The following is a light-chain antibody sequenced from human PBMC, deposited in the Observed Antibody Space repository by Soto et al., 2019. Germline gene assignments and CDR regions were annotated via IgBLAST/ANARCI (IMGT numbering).Light chain of an antibody. CDR1: QSLVHTDGKTY. CDR3: MQATRFPFT. J-gene: IGKJ4*01. Sequence: DIVLTQTPLSSPVTLGQPASISCTSSQSLVHTDGKTYLSWLQQRPGQPPRLLIYKISDRLSGVPDRFTGSGAGTDFTLKISRVVAEDVGTYYCMQATRFPFTFGGGTKVEIK. V-gene: IGKV2-24*01. CDR2: KIS.